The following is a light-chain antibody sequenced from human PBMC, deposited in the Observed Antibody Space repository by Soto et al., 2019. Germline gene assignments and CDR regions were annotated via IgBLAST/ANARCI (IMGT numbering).Light chain of an antibody. CDR3: QQIYSSPPT. CDR2: GAS. V-gene: IGKV3-20*01. CDR1: QRVSNNY. Sequence: EILLTQSPGTLSLSPGAGATLSCRASQRVSNNYLAWYQQKPGQAPRLVISGASSRATAIPYRFSGSGSGTDFTLTISSLQPEDFATYYCQQIYSSPPTFGQGTEVDIK. J-gene: IGKJ1*01.